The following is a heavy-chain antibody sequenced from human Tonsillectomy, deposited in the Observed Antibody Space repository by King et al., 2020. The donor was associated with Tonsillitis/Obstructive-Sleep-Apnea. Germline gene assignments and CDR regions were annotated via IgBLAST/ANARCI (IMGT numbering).Heavy chain of an antibody. V-gene: IGHV4-59*01. Sequence: VQLQESGPGLVKPSETLSLTCTVSGGSISSYYWSWIRQPPGKGLEWIGYIYHSGSTNYNPSLKSRVTISVDTSKNQFSLKLSSVTAADTAVYYCASVAQNDYLDAFDIWGQGTMVTVSS. J-gene: IGHJ3*02. CDR1: GGSISSYY. CDR3: ASVAQNDYLDAFDI. D-gene: IGHD4-11*01. CDR2: IYHSGST.